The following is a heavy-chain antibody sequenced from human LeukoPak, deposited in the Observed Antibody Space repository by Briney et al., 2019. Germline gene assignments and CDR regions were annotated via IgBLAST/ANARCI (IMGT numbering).Heavy chain of an antibody. D-gene: IGHD6-19*01. CDR2: ISYDGSNK. CDR3: AKDSSGWLDY. Sequence: GGSLRLSCVASGFTVSSNYMDWVRQAPGKGLEWVAVISYDGSNKYYADSVKGRFTISRDNSKNTLYLQMNSLRAEDTAVYYCAKDSSGWLDYWGQGTLVTVSS. CDR1: GFTVSSNY. V-gene: IGHV3-30*18. J-gene: IGHJ4*02.